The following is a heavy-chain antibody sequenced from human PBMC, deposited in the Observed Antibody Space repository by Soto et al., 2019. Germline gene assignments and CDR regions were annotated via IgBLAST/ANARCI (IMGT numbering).Heavy chain of an antibody. CDR3: ARGFCSSTSCYRERSWFDP. CDR1: GYTFTGYY. V-gene: IGHV1-2*02. Sequence: ASVKVSCKASGYTFTGYYMHWVRQAPGQGLEWMGWINPNSGGTNYAQKFQGRVTITRDTSASTAYMELSSLRSEDTAVYYCARGFCSSTSCYRERSWFDPWGQGTLVTVSS. D-gene: IGHD2-2*01. J-gene: IGHJ5*02. CDR2: INPNSGGT.